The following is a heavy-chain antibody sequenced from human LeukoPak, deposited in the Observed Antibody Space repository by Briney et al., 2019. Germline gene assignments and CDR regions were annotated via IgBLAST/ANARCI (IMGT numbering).Heavy chain of an antibody. CDR1: GFTFTTYA. CDR3: ARARYCSSSSCYIDY. V-gene: IGHV3-23*01. D-gene: IGHD2-2*02. J-gene: IGHJ4*02. Sequence: PGGPLRLSCAASGFTFTTYAMSWVRQAPGKGLEWVSGISGGGDSTYYADSVKGRFTISRDNAKNTLYLQMNSLRAEDTAVYYCARARYCSSSSCYIDYWGQGTLVTVSS. CDR2: ISGGGDST.